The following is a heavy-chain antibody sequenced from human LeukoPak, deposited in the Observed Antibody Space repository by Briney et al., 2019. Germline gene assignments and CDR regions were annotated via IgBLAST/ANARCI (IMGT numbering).Heavy chain of an antibody. V-gene: IGHV3-49*03. CDR3: TRAVVVPAARPDAFDI. CDR1: GFTFGDYA. D-gene: IGHD2-2*01. J-gene: IGHJ3*02. Sequence: GGSLRLSCTASGFTFGDYAMSWFRQAPGKGLEWVGFIRSKAYGGTTEYAASVKGRFTISRDDSKSIAYLQMNSLKTEDTAVYYCTRAVVVPAARPDAFDIWGQGTMVTVSS. CDR2: IRSKAYGGTT.